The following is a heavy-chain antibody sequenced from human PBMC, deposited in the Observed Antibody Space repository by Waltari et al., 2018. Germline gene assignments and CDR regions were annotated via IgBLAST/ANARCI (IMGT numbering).Heavy chain of an antibody. CDR3: ARGPDGFDV. J-gene: IGHJ3*01. Sequence: QVQLVQSGAEVKKPGSSVKVSCKTSGGTFTTFGITWVRQAPGQGLEWMGGVVPVFHTPNSAQKFQDRVTISADESTSTVSMEVSGLRSEDTAVYYCARGPDGFDVWGQGTVVTVSS. CDR1: GGTFTTFG. V-gene: IGHV1-69*01. CDR2: VVPVFHTP.